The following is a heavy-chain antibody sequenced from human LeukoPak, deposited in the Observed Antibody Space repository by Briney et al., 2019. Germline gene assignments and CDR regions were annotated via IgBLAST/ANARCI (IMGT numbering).Heavy chain of an antibody. CDR2: ISYDGSHK. J-gene: IGHJ4*02. D-gene: IGHD2/OR15-2a*01. CDR3: ARAPLVTTLTYFDY. V-gene: IGHV3-30*04. CDR1: GFTFSSYA. Sequence: GGSLRLSCAASGFTFSSYAMHWVRQAPGKGLEWMTVISYDGSHKYYADSVKGRFTIPRDNSKNTLYLQMNSLRAEDTAVYYCARAPLVTTLTYFDYWGQGTLVTVSS.